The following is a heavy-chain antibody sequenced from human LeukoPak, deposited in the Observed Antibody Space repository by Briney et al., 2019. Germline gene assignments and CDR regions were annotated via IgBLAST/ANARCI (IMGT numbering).Heavy chain of an antibody. D-gene: IGHD3-10*01. V-gene: IGHV3-30*04. J-gene: IGHJ4*02. CDR2: ISHDGSNR. Sequence: PGRSLRLSCAASGITFNSYAMHWVRQASGKGLEWVAVISHDGSNRYYGDSVKGRFTISRDNSKNTLFLQMDSLRAEDTAVYYCASGYTYYYGSGSYHWGQGTLVTVSS. CDR1: GITFNSYA. CDR3: ASGYTYYYGSGSYH.